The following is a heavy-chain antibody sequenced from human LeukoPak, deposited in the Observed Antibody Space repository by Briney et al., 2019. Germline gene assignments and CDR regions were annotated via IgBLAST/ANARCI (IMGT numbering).Heavy chain of an antibody. J-gene: IGHJ5*02. CDR1: GGSISSYY. CDR3: ARERFTRGLGP. Sequence: SEILSLTCTVSGGSISSYYWSWIRQPPGKGLEWIGYIYYSGSTNYNPSLKSRVTISVDTSKNQFSLKLSSVTAADTAVYYCARERFTRGLGPWGQGTLVTVSS. D-gene: IGHD3-3*01. V-gene: IGHV4-59*01. CDR2: IYYSGST.